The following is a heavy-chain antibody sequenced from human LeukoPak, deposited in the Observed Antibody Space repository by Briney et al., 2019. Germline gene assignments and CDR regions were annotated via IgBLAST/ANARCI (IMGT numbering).Heavy chain of an antibody. CDR1: GFIFSNYA. CDR2: ITGRGDET. Sequence: GGSLRLSCAASGFIFSNYALMWVRQAPGKGLEWVSSITGRGDETFYADSVKGRFSLSRDNSKNMLYLQMNGLRAEDTSVYFCATVSEYWGQGTLVTVS. J-gene: IGHJ4*02. D-gene: IGHD1-1*01. CDR3: ATVSEY. V-gene: IGHV3-23*01.